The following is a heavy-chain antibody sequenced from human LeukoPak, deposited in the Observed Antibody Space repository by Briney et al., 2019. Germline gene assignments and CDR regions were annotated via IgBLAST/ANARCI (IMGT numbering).Heavy chain of an antibody. Sequence: GGSLRLSCAAFGFTVNTNFMNWVRQAPGRGLEWVSFIDNTGKTYYADSVKGRFTVSRDFSKNTLFLQMDNLKAEDTATYFRAREVIGELPSPYYFYYYGLDVWGQGTTVTVSS. CDR2: IDNTGKT. J-gene: IGHJ6*02. CDR3: AREVIGELPSPYYFYYYGLDV. V-gene: IGHV3-53*01. D-gene: IGHD3-10*01. CDR1: GFTVNTNF.